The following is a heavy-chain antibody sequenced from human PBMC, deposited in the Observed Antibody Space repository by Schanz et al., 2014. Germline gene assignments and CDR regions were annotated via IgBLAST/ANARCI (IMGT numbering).Heavy chain of an antibody. J-gene: IGHJ4*02. D-gene: IGHD3-16*01. Sequence: EVQLVESEGGLVQPGGSLRLSCEGSGFSFSDYWMGWVRQAPGKGLEWVANINQDGSQKYYVGSVKGRFTISRDNAKDSLYLQMSSLRAEDTAVYYCARGTPFLCDYWGQGTLVAVSS. CDR3: ARGTPFLCDY. V-gene: IGHV3-7*01. CDR2: INQDGSQK. CDR1: GFSFSDYW.